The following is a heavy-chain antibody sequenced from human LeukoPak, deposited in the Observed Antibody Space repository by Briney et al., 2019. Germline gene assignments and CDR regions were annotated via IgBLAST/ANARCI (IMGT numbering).Heavy chain of an antibody. D-gene: IGHD3-3*01. V-gene: IGHV3-7*03. CDR1: GFTFGKYW. CDR3: ARDQYDTWSRRGNFDS. CDR2: IKLDGSEK. Sequence: GGSLRLSYVASGFTFGKYWMSWVRQAPGKGLEWVANIKLDGSEKNYVDSVKGQFTISRDNTKNSLYLQMNSLRAEDTAVSYCARDQYDTWSRRGNFDSWGQGTLVSSPQ. J-gene: IGHJ4*02.